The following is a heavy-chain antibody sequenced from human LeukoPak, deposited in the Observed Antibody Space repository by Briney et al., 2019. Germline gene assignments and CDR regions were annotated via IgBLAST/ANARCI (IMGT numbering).Heavy chain of an antibody. CDR2: IIPIFGTA. CDR1: GGTFSSYA. D-gene: IGHD2-2*01. J-gene: IGHJ4*02. CDR3: ASPCSSTSCSHTFDY. V-gene: IGHV1-69*13. Sequence: SVKVSCKASGGTFSSYAISWVRQAPGQGLEWMGGIIPIFGTANYAQKFQGRVTITADESTSTAYMELSSLRSEDTAVYYCASPCSSTSCSHTFDYWGQGTLVTVSS.